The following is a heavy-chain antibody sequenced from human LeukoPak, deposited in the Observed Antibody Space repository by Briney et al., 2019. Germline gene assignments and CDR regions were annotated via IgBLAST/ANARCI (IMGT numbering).Heavy chain of an antibody. V-gene: IGHV1-18*01. CDR3: ARDFFHGHCAGLSCFLLDY. D-gene: IGHD2-15*01. Sequence: GASVKVSCKASGYTFTRYGISWVRQAPGQGLEWMGWISANNGDTNSAQKFQGRVTMTTDTSTSTAYMELRSLRSDDTAVYYCARDFFHGHCAGLSCFLLDYWGQGSLATVSS. CDR2: ISANNGDT. J-gene: IGHJ4*02. CDR1: GYTFTRYG.